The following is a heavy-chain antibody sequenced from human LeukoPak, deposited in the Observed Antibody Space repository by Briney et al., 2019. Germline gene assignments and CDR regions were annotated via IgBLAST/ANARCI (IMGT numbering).Heavy chain of an antibody. V-gene: IGHV3-48*02. CDR1: GFTFSTYR. CDR2: ISSSSSSI. J-gene: IGHJ3*02. Sequence: SGGSLRLSCAASGFTFSTYRMNWVRQAPGKGLEWVSYISSSSSSIYYAGSVKGRFTISRDNAKNSLYLQMNSLRDEDTAVYYCAREGYSSGWYKGDAFDIWGQGTMVTVSS. D-gene: IGHD6-13*01. CDR3: AREGYSSGWYKGDAFDI.